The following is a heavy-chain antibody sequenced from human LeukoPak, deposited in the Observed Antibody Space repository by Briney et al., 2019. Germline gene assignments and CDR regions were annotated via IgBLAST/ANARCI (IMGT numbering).Heavy chain of an antibody. J-gene: IGHJ4*02. CDR1: GGSISSGGYY. CDR3: ARASGSDGYYFDY. D-gene: IGHD1-26*01. V-gene: IGHV4-31*03. Sequence: SETLSLTCTVSGGSISSGGYYWSWIRQHPGKGLEWIGYIYYSGSTYYNPSLKSRVTISVDTSKNQFSLKLSSVTAADTAVYYCARASGSDGYYFDYWGQGTLVTVSS. CDR2: IYYSGST.